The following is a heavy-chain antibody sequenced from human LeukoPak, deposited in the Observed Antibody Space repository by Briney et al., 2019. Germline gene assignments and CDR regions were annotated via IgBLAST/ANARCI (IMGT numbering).Heavy chain of an antibody. CDR1: GGSISSYY. D-gene: IGHD3-3*01. CDR3: ARVRGAVGYYDFWSGYPPLDFDY. CDR2: IYYSGST. Sequence: PSETLSLTCTVSGGSISSYYWSWIRQPPGKGLEWIGYIYYSGSTNYNPSLKSRVTISVDTSKNQFSLKLSSVTAADTAVYYCARVRGAVGYYDFWSGYPPLDFDYWGQGTLVTVSS. J-gene: IGHJ4*02. V-gene: IGHV4-59*01.